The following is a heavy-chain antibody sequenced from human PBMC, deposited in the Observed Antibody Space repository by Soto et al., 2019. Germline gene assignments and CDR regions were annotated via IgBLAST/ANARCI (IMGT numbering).Heavy chain of an antibody. Sequence: PGGSLRLSCAASGFIFNAYGIHWVRQAPGKGLEWVSSISSSSYIYYADSVKGRFTISRDNAKNSLYLQMNSLRAEDTAVYYCARGWSSSWPLDYWGQGTLVTVSS. J-gene: IGHJ4*02. CDR3: ARGWSSSWPLDY. D-gene: IGHD6-13*01. V-gene: IGHV3-21*01. CDR2: ISSSSYI. CDR1: GFIFNAYG.